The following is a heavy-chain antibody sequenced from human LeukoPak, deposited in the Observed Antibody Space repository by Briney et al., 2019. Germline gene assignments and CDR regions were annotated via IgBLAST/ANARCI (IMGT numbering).Heavy chain of an antibody. CDR1: GFTFRDYW. Sequence: PGGSLRLSRAVSGFTFRDYWMTWVRQAPGKGLEWVANMNQDGSERNYLDSVKGRVTISRDNTKNSLYLQMNSLRPEDTAIYYCARAFWSRFDYWSRGALVTVSS. CDR3: ARAFWSRFDY. J-gene: IGHJ4*02. V-gene: IGHV3-7*01. CDR2: MNQDGSER. D-gene: IGHD1-1*01.